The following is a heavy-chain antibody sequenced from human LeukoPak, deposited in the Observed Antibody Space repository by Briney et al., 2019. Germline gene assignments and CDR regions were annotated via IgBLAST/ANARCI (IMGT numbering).Heavy chain of an antibody. J-gene: IGHJ4*02. D-gene: IGHD4-11*01. CDR3: ARQGPLTTAVTTRTNPFDY. CDR1: GGSISSSY. V-gene: IGHV4-59*08. Sequence: SETLSLTCTVSGGSISSSYWSWIRQPPRKGLEWIGYTHYSGNTNYNASLKSRVTISVDMYKIQCSLKLNSVTAADTAVYYCARQGPLTTAVTTRTNPFDYWGQGTLVTVSS. CDR2: THYSGNT.